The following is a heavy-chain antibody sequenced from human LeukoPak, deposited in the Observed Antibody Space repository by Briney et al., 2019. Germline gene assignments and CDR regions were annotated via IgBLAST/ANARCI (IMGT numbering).Heavy chain of an antibody. CDR2: IWYDGSNK. J-gene: IGHJ4*02. V-gene: IGHV3-33*01. CDR1: GFTFSSYG. Sequence: GGSLRLSCAASGFTFSSYGMHWVRQAPGKGLEWVAVIWYDGSNKYYADSVKGRFTISRDNSKNTLYLQMNSLRAEDTAVYYCARGYYDFWSGPFNSDYWGQGTLVTVSS. CDR3: ARGYYDFWSGPFNSDY. D-gene: IGHD3-3*01.